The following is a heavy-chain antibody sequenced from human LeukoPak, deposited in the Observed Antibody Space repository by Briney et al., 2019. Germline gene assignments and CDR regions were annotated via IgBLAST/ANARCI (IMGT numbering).Heavy chain of an antibody. V-gene: IGHV4-34*01. CDR1: GGSFSGYY. J-gene: IGHJ4*02. CDR3: ARGSTYFDY. CDR2: INHSGST. Sequence: SETLSLTCAVYGGSFSGYYWGWIRQPPGKGLEWIGEINHSGSTNYNPSLKSRVTISVDTSKSQFSLKLSSVTAADTAVYYCARGSTYFDYWGQGTLVTVSS.